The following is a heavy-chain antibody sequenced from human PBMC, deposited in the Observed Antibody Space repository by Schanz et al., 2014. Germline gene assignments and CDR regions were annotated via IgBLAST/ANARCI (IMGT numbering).Heavy chain of an antibody. V-gene: IGHV3-30*03. J-gene: IGHJ4*02. CDR2: ISYDGSNK. Sequence: QVQLVESGGGVVQPGRSLRLSCAVSGFTFCSYGMHWVRQAPGKGLEWVALISYDGSNKHYADSVKGRFTISRDNSKKTLYVQMNSLRAEDTAVYYCARDRPSGYALDFWGQGTLVTVSS. CDR1: GFTFCSYG. CDR3: ARDRPSGYALDF. D-gene: IGHD5-12*01.